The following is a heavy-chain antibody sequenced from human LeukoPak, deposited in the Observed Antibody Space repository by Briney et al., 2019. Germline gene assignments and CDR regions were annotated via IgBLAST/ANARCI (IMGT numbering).Heavy chain of an antibody. CDR2: ISAYNGNT. J-gene: IGHJ6*02. CDR1: GFTFSTYG. D-gene: IGHD6-13*01. Sequence: ASVKVSCKASGFTFSTYGITWVRQAPGQGLEWMGWISAYNGNTNYAQNLQGRVTMTTDTSTSTAYMEVRSLRSDDTAVYYCARVSGYSSSSYYYGMDVWGQGTTVTVSS. V-gene: IGHV1-18*01. CDR3: ARVSGYSSSSYYYGMDV.